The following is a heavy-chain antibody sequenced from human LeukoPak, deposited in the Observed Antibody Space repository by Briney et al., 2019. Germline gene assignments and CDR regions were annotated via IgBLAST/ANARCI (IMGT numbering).Heavy chain of an antibody. V-gene: IGHV4-31*03. CDR2: IYHNGVT. D-gene: IGHD4-17*01. CDR1: GASISTDGFY. Sequence: RASQTLSLTCNVSGASISTDGFYWSWIRQHPGKGLEWIGYIYHNGVTYDNPSLKSRLAISVDTSKNQFSLTLSSVTVADTAVNYCARTTTVTAYYFDSWGQGTLVTVSS. J-gene: IGHJ4*02. CDR3: ARTTTVTAYYFDS.